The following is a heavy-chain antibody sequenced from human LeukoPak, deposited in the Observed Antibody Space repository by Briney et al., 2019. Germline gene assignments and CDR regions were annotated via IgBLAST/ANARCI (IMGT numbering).Heavy chain of an antibody. Sequence: SETLSLTCAVYGGSFSGYYWSWTRQPPGKGLEWIGEINHSGSTNYNPSLKSRVTISVDTSKNQFSLKLSSVTAADTAVYYCARVGVGDIVVVPAASYFDYWGQGTLVTVSS. V-gene: IGHV4-34*01. CDR1: GGSFSGYY. CDR2: INHSGST. J-gene: IGHJ4*02. D-gene: IGHD2-2*01. CDR3: ARVGVGDIVVVPAASYFDY.